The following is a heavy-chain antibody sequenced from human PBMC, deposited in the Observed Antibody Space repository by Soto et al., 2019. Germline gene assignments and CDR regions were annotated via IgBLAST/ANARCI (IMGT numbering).Heavy chain of an antibody. Sequence: ASVKVSCKASGGTFSSYAISWVRQAPGQGLEWMGGIIPIFGTANYAQKFQGRVTITADESTSTAYMELSSLRSEDTAVYYCARTPGIAAARNPYYFDYWGQGTLVTVSS. V-gene: IGHV1-69*13. CDR3: ARTPGIAAARNPYYFDY. J-gene: IGHJ4*02. CDR2: IIPIFGTA. D-gene: IGHD6-13*01. CDR1: GGTFSSYA.